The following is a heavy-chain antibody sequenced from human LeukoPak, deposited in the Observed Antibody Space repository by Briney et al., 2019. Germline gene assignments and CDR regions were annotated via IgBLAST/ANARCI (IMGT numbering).Heavy chain of an antibody. CDR1: GFTFSSYW. V-gene: IGHV3-74*01. CDR2: INSDRSST. Sequence: PGGSLRLSCAASGFTFSSYWMHWVRQAPGKGLVWVSRINSDRSSTSYADSVKGRFTISRDNAKNTLYLQMNSLRAEDTAVYYCARAPARYYYDSSGYSDWGQGALVTVSS. CDR3: ARAPARYYYDSSGYSD. D-gene: IGHD3-22*01. J-gene: IGHJ4*02.